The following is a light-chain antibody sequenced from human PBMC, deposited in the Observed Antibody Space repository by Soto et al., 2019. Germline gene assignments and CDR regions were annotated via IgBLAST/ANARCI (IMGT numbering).Light chain of an antibody. CDR3: QQYNDWPLT. CDR2: AAS. CDR1: QSISSY. V-gene: IGKV1-39*01. J-gene: IGKJ1*01. Sequence: DIQMTQSPSSLSASVGDRDTIICRASQSISSYLNWYQQKPGKAPKLLIYAASSLQSGVPSRFSGSGSGTDFTLTISSLQPEDFALYYCQQYNDWPLTFGQGTKVDI.